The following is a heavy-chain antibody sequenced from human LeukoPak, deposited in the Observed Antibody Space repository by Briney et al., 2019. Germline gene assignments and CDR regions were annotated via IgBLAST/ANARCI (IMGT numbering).Heavy chain of an antibody. CDR3: ARGGLEWEPPGYY. D-gene: IGHD1-26*01. CDR1: GGSISSFY. CDR2: IHYSGST. J-gene: IGHJ4*02. Sequence: PSETLCLTCTVSGGSISSFYWSWIRQPPGKGLEWIGYIHYSGSTNYNPSLKSRVTISVDTSKNQFSLKLSSVTAADTAVYYCARGGLEWEPPGYYWGQGTLVTVSS. V-gene: IGHV4-59*01.